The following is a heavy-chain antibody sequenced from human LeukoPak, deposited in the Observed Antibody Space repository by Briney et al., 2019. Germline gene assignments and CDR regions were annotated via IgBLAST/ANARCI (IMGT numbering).Heavy chain of an antibody. CDR1: GFTFSNYG. CDR2: ISGSAATI. V-gene: IGHV3-23*01. Sequence: QPGGSLRLSCAASGFTFSNYGMTWVRQAPGKGLEWVSSISGSAATISYADSVKGRFTISRDNSKNTLYLQMNSLRAEDTAVYYCAKDPGDSSGIDYWGQGTLVTVSS. CDR3: AKDPGDSSGIDY. D-gene: IGHD3-22*01. J-gene: IGHJ4*02.